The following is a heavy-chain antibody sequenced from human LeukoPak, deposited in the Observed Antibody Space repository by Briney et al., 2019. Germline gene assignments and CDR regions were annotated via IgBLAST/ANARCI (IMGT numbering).Heavy chain of an antibody. Sequence: PSETLSLTCTVSGGSISSSTYYWGWFRQPPGKGLEWIGNIDYRGTTYYNPSLKSRVTISIDTSKNQFSLRLSSVTAADTAVYYCARQALWFFDHWGQGTLVTVSS. CDR3: ARQALWFFDH. J-gene: IGHJ4*02. CDR2: IDYRGTT. V-gene: IGHV4-39*01. D-gene: IGHD2-21*01. CDR1: GGSISSSTYY.